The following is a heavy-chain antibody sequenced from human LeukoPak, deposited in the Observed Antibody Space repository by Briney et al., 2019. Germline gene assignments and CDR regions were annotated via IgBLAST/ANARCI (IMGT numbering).Heavy chain of an antibody. V-gene: IGHV3-48*01. D-gene: IGHD3-10*01. CDR1: GFTFSDFS. CDR3: AKRGPTAYYFDS. CDR2: ISSSSTTI. J-gene: IGHJ4*02. Sequence: RTGGSLRLSCAASGFTFSDFSMNWVRQAPGKGLEWVSYISSSSTTIYYADSVRGRFTISRDNARKSLYLQMNSLRAEDTAVYYCAKRGPTAYYFDSWGQGTLVTVSS.